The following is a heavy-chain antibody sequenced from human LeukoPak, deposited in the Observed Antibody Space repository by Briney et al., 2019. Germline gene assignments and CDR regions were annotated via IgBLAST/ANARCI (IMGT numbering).Heavy chain of an antibody. J-gene: IGHJ3*02. D-gene: IGHD4-11*01. CDR2: ITTSSTTK. CDR1: GFAFNTYS. V-gene: IGHV3-48*02. Sequence: GGSLRLSCAASGFAFNTYSMNWVRQAPGKGLQWVSSITTSSTTKYYADSVKGRFTISRDNAKNSLYLQMDSLRDEDTAVYYCVRDAAYSAFNMWGQGTMVTVSS. CDR3: VRDAAYSAFNM.